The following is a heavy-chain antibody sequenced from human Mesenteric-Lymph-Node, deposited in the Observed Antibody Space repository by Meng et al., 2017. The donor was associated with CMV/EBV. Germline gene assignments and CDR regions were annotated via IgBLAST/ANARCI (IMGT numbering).Heavy chain of an antibody. CDR3: ARNIPAPSTLYYYYGLDV. J-gene: IGHJ6*02. Sequence: ASVKVSCKASGYTFTGYYMHWVRQAPGQGLEWMGWINPHSGGTTYAQRFQGRITMTMDTSISTAYMELSRLKSDDTAVYYCARNIPAPSTLYYYYGLDVWGQGTTVTVSS. CDR2: INPHSGGT. D-gene: IGHD2-2*01. V-gene: IGHV1-2*02. CDR1: GYTFTGYY.